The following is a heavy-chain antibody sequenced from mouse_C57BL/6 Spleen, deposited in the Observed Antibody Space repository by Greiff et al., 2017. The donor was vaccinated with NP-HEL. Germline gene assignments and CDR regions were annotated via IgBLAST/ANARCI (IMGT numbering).Heavy chain of an antibody. CDR3: GGYDGDYYAMDY. V-gene: IGHV2-2*01. CDR1: GFSLTSYG. D-gene: IGHD2-2*01. CDR2: IWSGGST. Sequence: VKVVESGPGLVQPSQSLSITCTVSGFSLTSYGVHWVRQSPGKGLEWLGVIWSGGSTDYNAAFISRLSISKDNSKSQVFFKMNSLQADDTAIYYCGGYDGDYYAMDYWGQGTSVTVSS. J-gene: IGHJ4*01.